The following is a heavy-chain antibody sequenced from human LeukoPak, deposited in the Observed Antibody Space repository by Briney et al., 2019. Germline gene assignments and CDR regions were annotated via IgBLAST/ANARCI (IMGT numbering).Heavy chain of an antibody. CDR1: GGTFSSYT. CDR3: ATRVDSSGYYLDY. CDR2: IIPILGMA. J-gene: IGHJ4*02. D-gene: IGHD3-22*01. V-gene: IGHV1-69*02. Sequence: SVKVSCKASGGTFSSYTISWVRQAPGQGLKWMGRIIPILGMANYAQKFQGRVTITADKSTSTAYMELSSLRSEDTAVYYCATRVDSSGYYLDYWGQGTLVTVSS.